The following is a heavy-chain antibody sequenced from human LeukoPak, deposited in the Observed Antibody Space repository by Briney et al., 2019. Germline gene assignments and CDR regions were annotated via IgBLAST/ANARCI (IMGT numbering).Heavy chain of an antibody. Sequence: GGSLRLSCAASGFTVSSNYMSWVRQAPGKGLEWVSVIYSGGSTYYADSVKGRFIISRDNSKNTLYLQMNSLRAEDTAVYYCARARRNYFDYWGQGTLVTVSS. V-gene: IGHV3-66*01. CDR3: ARARRNYFDY. CDR2: IYSGGST. J-gene: IGHJ4*02. CDR1: GFTVSSNY.